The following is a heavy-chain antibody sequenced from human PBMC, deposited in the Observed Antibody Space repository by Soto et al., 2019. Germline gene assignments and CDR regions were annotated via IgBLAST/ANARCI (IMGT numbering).Heavy chain of an antibody. CDR1: GGSFSGYY. CDR3: ARVPTTVTTHALDY. J-gene: IGHJ4*02. CDR2: INHSGST. D-gene: IGHD4-17*01. Sequence: SETLSLTCAVYGGSFSGYYWSWIRQPPGKGLEWIGEINHSGSTNYNPSLKSRVTISVDTSKNQFSLKLSSVTAADTAVYYCARVPTTVTTHALDYWGQGTLVTVSS. V-gene: IGHV4-34*01.